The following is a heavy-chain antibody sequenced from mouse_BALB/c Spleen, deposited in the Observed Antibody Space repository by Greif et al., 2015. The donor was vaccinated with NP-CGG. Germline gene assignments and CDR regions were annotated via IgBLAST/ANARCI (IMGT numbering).Heavy chain of an antibody. V-gene: IGHV2-5*01. CDR3: AKNYGSSYWYFDV. CDR2: IWRGGST. Sequence: QVQLRQSGPGLVQPSQSLSITCTVSGFSLTSYGVHWVRQSPGKGLEWLGVIWRGGSTDYNAAFMSRLSITKDNSKSQVFFKMNSLQADDTAIYYCAKNYGSSYWYFDVWGAGTTVTVSS. CDR1: GFSLTSYG. D-gene: IGHD1-1*01. J-gene: IGHJ1*01.